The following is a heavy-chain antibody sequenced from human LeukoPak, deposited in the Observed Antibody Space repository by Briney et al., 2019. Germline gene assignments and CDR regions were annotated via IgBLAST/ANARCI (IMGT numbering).Heavy chain of an antibody. V-gene: IGHV4-59*08. CDR2: IYYSGDT. D-gene: IGHD3-22*01. CDR3: ARHYNYDSGGDPFDF. J-gene: IGHJ4*02. Sequence: SETLSLTCTVSGGSISSSYWSWIRQPPGRGLECIGYIYYSGDTNYNPSLKSRVSMSLDTSKNQLSLKLSSVTAADTAVYYCARHYNYDSGGDPFDFWGQGTLVTVSS. CDR1: GGSISSSY.